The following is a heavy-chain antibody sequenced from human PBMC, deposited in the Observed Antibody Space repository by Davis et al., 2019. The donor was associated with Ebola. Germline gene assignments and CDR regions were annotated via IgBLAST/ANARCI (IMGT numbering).Heavy chain of an antibody. CDR2: IYSGGST. CDR1: GFTVSSNY. D-gene: IGHD2-2*01. J-gene: IGHJ6*02. Sequence: GGSLRLSCAASGFTVSSNYMSWVRQAPGKGLEWVSVIYSGGSTYYADSVKGRFTISRDNAKNSLYLQMNSLRAEDTAVYYCARDRYCSSTSCAAYYYYGMDVWGQGTTVTVSS. V-gene: IGHV3-53*01. CDR3: ARDRYCSSTSCAAYYYYGMDV.